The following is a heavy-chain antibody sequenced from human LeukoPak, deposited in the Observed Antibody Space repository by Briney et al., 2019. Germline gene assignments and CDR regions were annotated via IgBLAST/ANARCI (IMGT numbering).Heavy chain of an antibody. Sequence: PSETLSLSCTVSGGSITSYHWSWIRQPPGKGLEWIGYISYSGSTNYNPSLKGRVTMSIDTSKNQFSLKLSSVTAADTAVYYCARERFLEWFDYWGQGTLVTVSS. CDR1: GGSITSYH. J-gene: IGHJ4*02. CDR3: ARERFLEWFDY. CDR2: ISYSGST. D-gene: IGHD3-3*01. V-gene: IGHV4-59*12.